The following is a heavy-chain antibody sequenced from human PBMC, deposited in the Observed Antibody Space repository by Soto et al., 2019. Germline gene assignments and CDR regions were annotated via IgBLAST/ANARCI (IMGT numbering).Heavy chain of an antibody. D-gene: IGHD4-17*01. V-gene: IGHV4-28*01. CDR2: IYYSGST. J-gene: IGHJ4*02. CDR3: ARYDYGDNYFDY. CDR1: GYFISSSNW. Sequence: QVQLQESGPGQVKPSDTLSLTCAVSGYFISSSNWWGWIRQPPGKGLEWIGYIYYSGSTYYNPSLKCRXXMXVXXSRNQFSLELSPVTAVDTAMYYCARYDYGDNYFDYWGQGTLVTVSS.